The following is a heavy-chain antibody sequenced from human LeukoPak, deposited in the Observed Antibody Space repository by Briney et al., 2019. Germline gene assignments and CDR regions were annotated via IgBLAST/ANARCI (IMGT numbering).Heavy chain of an antibody. CDR3: AREAYYYDSSGYYKFDY. CDR1: GFTLSDYY. D-gene: IGHD3-22*01. CDR2: ISSSGSTI. V-gene: IGHV3-11*01. Sequence: GGSLRLSCAASGFTLSDYYMIWIRQAPGKALEGFSYISSSGSTIYYADSVKGRFTISRDNAKNSLCLQMNSLRAEDTAVYYCAREAYYYDSSGYYKFDYWGQGTLVTVFS. J-gene: IGHJ4*02.